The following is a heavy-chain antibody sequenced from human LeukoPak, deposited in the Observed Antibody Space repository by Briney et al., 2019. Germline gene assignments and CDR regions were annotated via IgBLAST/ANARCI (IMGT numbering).Heavy chain of an antibody. J-gene: IGHJ6*03. CDR1: GNTFTSYY. CDR3: ATCLGDPYNVPYFMDV. CDR2: INPSGGST. D-gene: IGHD3-16*01. V-gene: IGHV1-46*01. Sequence: ASVKVSCKASGNTFTSYYMHWVRQAPGQGLEWMGIINPSGGSTSYAQKFQGRVTMTTDTSTNTAYIELRSLRSDDTAVYYCATCLGDPYNVPYFMDVWGKGTTVTVSS.